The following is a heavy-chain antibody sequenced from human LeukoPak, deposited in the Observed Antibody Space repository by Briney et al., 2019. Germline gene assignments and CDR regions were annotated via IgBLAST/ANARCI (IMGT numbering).Heavy chain of an antibody. CDR3: AKEGNGAAAAVFQH. CDR2: ISWNSGSI. Sequence: SLRLSCAPSGFTLEEYAMHWVRQAPGKGLGWVSGISWNSGSIGYADSVKGRFTISRDNAKNSLYLQMNSLRAEDTALYYCAKEGNGAAAAVFQHWGQGTLVTVSS. CDR1: GFTLEEYA. D-gene: IGHD6-13*01. V-gene: IGHV3-9*01. J-gene: IGHJ1*01.